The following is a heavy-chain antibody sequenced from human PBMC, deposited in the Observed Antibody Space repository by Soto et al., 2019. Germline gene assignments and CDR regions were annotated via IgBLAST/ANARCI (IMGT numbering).Heavy chain of an antibody. D-gene: IGHD6-19*01. CDR2: INSDGSST. Sequence: EVKLVESGGGLVQPGGSLRLSCAASGFTFSSSWMHWVRQAPGKGLVWVSRINSDGSSTNYAKSVKGRFTISKDNAKNMRYLQLNSLVADDTALYFFARVPTGWYGYNYWGLGTRVTVSS. CDR3: ARVPTGWYGYNY. CDR1: GFTFSSSW. J-gene: IGHJ4*02. V-gene: IGHV3-74*01.